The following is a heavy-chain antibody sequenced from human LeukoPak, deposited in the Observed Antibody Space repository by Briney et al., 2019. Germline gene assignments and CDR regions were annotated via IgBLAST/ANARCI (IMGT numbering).Heavy chain of an antibody. D-gene: IGHD6-6*01. CDR3: ARGGYSSSSRNYYYYYYMDV. Sequence: PSETLSLTCTVSGGSISSYYWSWIRQPPGKGLEWIGYIYYSGSTNYNPSLKSRVTISVDTSKNQFSLKLSSVTAADTAVYYCARGGYSSSSRNYYYYYYMDVWGKGTTVTVSS. CDR1: GGSISSYY. V-gene: IGHV4-59*01. CDR2: IYYSGST. J-gene: IGHJ6*03.